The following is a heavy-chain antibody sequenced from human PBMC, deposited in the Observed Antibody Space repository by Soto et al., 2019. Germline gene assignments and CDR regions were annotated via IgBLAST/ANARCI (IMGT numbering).Heavy chain of an antibody. J-gene: IGHJ4*02. CDR2: IWYDGSNK. CDR3: AREQYSSRIIVY. Sequence: GGSLRLSCAASGFTLSGYSMNWARQAPGKGLEWVAVIWYDGSNKYYADSVKGRFTISRDNSKNTLYLQMNSLRAEDTAVYYCAREQYSSRIIVYWDPETLLTVFS. CDR1: GFTLSGYS. D-gene: IGHD6-6*01. V-gene: IGHV3-33*08.